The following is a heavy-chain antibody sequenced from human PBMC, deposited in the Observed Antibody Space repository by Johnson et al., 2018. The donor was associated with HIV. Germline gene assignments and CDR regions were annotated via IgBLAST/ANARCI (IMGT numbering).Heavy chain of an antibody. CDR1: GFTFSDHY. CDR2: TRNKANSYTT. D-gene: IGHD3-3*01. CDR3: ARGVPVGVVRLGYRAFDI. J-gene: IGHJ3*02. V-gene: IGHV3-72*01. Sequence: EVQLVESGGGLVQPGGSLRLSCAASGFTFSDHYMDWVRQAPGKGLEWVGRTRNKANSYTTAYAASVKGSFTISRDDSKNSLYRQMNSLRAGDTAVYYCARGVPVGVVRLGYRAFDIWGQGTMVTVSS.